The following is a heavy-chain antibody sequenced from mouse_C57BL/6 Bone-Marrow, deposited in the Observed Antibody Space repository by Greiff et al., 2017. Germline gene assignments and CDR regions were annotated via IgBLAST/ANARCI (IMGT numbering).Heavy chain of an antibody. J-gene: IGHJ2*01. V-gene: IGHV2-3*01. CDR2: LWGDGNT. CDR3: TKQPLTGPYFDY. Sequence: VMLVESGPGLVAPSQSLSITCTVSGFSLTSYGVSWVRQPPGTGLEWLGVLWGDGNTNHHSAPISRLSISKDNSKSQVFLKLNSQQTDDTATYYCTKQPLTGPYFDYWGQGTTLTVSS. D-gene: IGHD4-1*01. CDR1: GFSLTSYG.